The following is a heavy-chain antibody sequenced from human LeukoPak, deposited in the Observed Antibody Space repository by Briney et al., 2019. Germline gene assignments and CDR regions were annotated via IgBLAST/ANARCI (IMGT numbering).Heavy chain of an antibody. CDR2: INPNSGGT. J-gene: IGHJ4*02. V-gene: IGHV1-2*02. CDR3: ARGNRELDY. Sequence: ASVKVSCKASGGTFSSYATSWVRQAPGQGLEWMGWINPNSGGTNYAQKFQGRVTMTRDTSISTAYMELSRLRSDDTAVYYCARGNRELDYWGQGTLVTVSS. CDR1: GGTFSSYA.